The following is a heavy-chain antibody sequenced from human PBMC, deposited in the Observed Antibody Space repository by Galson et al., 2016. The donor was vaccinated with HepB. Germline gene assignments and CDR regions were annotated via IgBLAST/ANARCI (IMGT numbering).Heavy chain of an antibody. CDR3: AKYRSATYYTDYFED. D-gene: IGHD1-26*01. V-gene: IGHV3-23*01. CDR1: GFTFSTYA. Sequence: SLRLSCAASGFTFSTYAMTWVRQAPGKGLEWVATISGSGGSIYYADSVKGRFTISRDNSKNTLFLQMKRLRDEDTALYYCAKYRSATYYTDYFEDWGQGTLVTVSS. CDR2: ISGSGGSI. J-gene: IGHJ4*02.